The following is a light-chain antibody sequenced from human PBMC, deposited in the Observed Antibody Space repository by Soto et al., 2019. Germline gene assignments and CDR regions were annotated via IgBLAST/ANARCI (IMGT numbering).Light chain of an antibody. J-gene: IGKJ4*01. Sequence: EAVMTQSPATLSLSPGERATLSCRASQNVSGDLAWYQRKPGPAPRLLIYGASTRATGIPDRFSGSGSATEFTLTISGLQSEDFAIFYCQQYYDWPLTFGGGTKVEIK. CDR1: QNVSGD. CDR2: GAS. CDR3: QQYYDWPLT. V-gene: IGKV3-15*01.